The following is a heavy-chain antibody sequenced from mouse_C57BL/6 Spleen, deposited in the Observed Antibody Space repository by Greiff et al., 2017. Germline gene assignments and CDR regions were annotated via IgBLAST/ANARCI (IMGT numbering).Heavy chain of an antibody. CDR3: ARGYGSSYDWDFDV. Sequence: VQLQQPGAELVMPGASVKLSCKASGYTFTSYWMHWVKQRPGQGLEWIGEIDPSDSYTNYNQKFKGKSTLTVDKSSSTAYMQLSSLTSEDSAVYYCARGYGSSYDWDFDVWGTGTTVTVSS. CDR1: GYTFTSYW. V-gene: IGHV1-69*01. CDR2: IDPSDSYT. J-gene: IGHJ1*03. D-gene: IGHD1-1*01.